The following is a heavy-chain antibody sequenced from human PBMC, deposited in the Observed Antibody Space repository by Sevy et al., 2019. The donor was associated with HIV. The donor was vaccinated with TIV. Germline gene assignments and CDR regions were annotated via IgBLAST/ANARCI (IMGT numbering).Heavy chain of an antibody. CDR3: VRAIAANGSF. D-gene: IGHD6-13*01. Sequence: GGSLRLSCAASGFSLNSYWMSWVRQAPGKGLEWVANIKQDGSVKYYVDSVKGRFTISRDNARNLLYLQMNSLRAEDTALYYCVRAIAANGSFWGQGTLVTVSS. J-gene: IGHJ4*02. V-gene: IGHV3-7*01. CDR1: GFSLNSYW. CDR2: IKQDGSVK.